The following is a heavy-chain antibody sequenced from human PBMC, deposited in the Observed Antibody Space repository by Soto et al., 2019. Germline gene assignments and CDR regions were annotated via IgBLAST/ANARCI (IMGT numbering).Heavy chain of an antibody. Sequence: SETLSLTCSVSGGSINSGRSSWNWIRQSPGKGLEWIAYIYHSGSTYYNPSLKGRVTISVDKSENQFSLKLTSVTAADTAVYYYGRESTTSGPNWFDTWGPGILVTVSS. CDR1: GGSINSGRSS. CDR3: GRESTTSGPNWFDT. V-gene: IGHV4-30-2*06. CDR2: IYHSGST. J-gene: IGHJ5*02. D-gene: IGHD1-1*01.